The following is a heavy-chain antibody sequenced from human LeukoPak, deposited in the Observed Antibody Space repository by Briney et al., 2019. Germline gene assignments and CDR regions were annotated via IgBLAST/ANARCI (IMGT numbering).Heavy chain of an antibody. CDR1: GYSFTSYW. D-gene: IGHD3-3*01. CDR2: IYPGDSDT. Sequence: GESLKISCKGSGYSFTSYWICWVRQMPGKGLEWMGIIYPGDSDTRYSPSFQGQVTISADKSISTAYLQWSSLKASDTAMYYCARYIYDFWSGYYLGYWGQGTLVTVSS. CDR3: ARYIYDFWSGYYLGY. V-gene: IGHV5-51*01. J-gene: IGHJ4*02.